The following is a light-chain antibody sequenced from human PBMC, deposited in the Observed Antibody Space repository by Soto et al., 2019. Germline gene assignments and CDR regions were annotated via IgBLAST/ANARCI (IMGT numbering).Light chain of an antibody. CDR2: DAS. CDR3: QQYGSSGT. V-gene: IGKV3-20*01. J-gene: IGKJ1*01. Sequence: EIVMTQSPATLSVSPGERATVSCRASQSVRSNLAWYPQTPGQAPRLLIYDASNRATGIPARFSGSGSGTDFTLTISRLEPEDFAVYYCQQYGSSGTFGQGTKVDIK. CDR1: QSVRSN.